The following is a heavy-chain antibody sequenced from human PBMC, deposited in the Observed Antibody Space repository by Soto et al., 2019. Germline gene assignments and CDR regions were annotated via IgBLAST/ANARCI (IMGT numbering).Heavy chain of an antibody. CDR1: GFTVSSNY. Sequence: EVQLVESGGGLIQPGGSLRLSCAVSGFTVSSNYMSWVRQAPGKGLEWVSVIYSGGSTYYADSVKGRFTISRDNSKNTLYLQMNSLRAEDTAVYYCALSITMVRGVIDYYYYGMDVWGQGTTVTVSS. CDR3: ALSITMVRGVIDYYYYGMDV. V-gene: IGHV3-53*01. CDR2: IYSGGST. D-gene: IGHD3-10*01. J-gene: IGHJ6*02.